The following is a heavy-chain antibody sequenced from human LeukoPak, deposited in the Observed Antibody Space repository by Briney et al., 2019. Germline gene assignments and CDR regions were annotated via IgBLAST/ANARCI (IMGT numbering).Heavy chain of an antibody. CDR1: GGSISSASYY. CDR2: IYYSGNS. J-gene: IGHJ4*02. D-gene: IGHD1-20*01. Sequence: KTSETLSLTCTVSGGSISSASYYWGWIRQPPGKGLEWIGNIYYSGNSYYNPSLKSRVTISVDTSKNQFSLRLSSVTAADTAVYHCARLDGNWNYFDYWGQGTLVTVSS. V-gene: IGHV4-39*01. CDR3: ARLDGNWNYFDY.